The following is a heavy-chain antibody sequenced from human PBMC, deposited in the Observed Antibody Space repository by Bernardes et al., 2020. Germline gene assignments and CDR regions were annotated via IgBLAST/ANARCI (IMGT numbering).Heavy chain of an antibody. J-gene: IGHJ3*01. CDR3: ARDSYSNFENDAFDV. V-gene: IGHV6-1*01. CDR1: VDSVSSNSAS. D-gene: IGHD2-21*01. CDR2: TYYRSKWNN. Sequence: QTISLTFVISVDSVSSNSASWHCILQSPSRGLAWLGGTYYRSKWNNKYAVSMRGRITINADTSKNQFSLQLNSVTPEDTAVYYCARDSYSNFENDAFDVWGQGTLVTISS.